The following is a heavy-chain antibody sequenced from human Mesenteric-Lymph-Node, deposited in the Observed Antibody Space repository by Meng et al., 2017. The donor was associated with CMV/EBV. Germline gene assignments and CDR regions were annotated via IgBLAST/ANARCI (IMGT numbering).Heavy chain of an antibody. CDR3: AKVSGRATVRGALDY. D-gene: IGHD3-10*01. CDR1: GFTFSSYA. J-gene: IGHJ4*02. V-gene: IGHV3-23*03. Sequence: GESLKISCAASGFTFSSYAVSWVRQPPGKGLEWISVIYSGDYNTYSADSVKGRFTISRDNSNNMLYLQMNSLRAEDTAVYYCAKVSGRATVRGALDYWGQGTLVTVSS. CDR2: IYSGDYNT.